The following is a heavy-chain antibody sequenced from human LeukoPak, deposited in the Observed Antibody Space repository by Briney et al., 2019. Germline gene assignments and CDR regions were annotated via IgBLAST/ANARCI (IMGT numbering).Heavy chain of an antibody. V-gene: IGHV1-69*05. Sequence: ASVKVSCKASGGTFSSYAISWVRQAPGQGLEWMGGIIPIFGTANYAQKFQGRVTITTDESTSTAYMELSSLRSEDTAVYYCASTFVGYCSGGSCYHITTSWYYFDCWGQGTLVTVSS. CDR1: GGTFSSYA. J-gene: IGHJ4*02. CDR3: ASTFVGYCSGGSCYHITTSWYYFDC. CDR2: IIPIFGTA. D-gene: IGHD2-15*01.